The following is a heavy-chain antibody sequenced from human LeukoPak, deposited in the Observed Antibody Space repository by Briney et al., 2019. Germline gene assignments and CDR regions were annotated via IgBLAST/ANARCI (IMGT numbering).Heavy chain of an antibody. D-gene: IGHD2-2*01. CDR1: DGSLSGYY. J-gene: IGHJ4*02. CDR2: INHSGST. CDR3: ARERREQLLPPYTRSVTYFDY. Sequence: SETLSLTCAVYDGSLSGYYWNWFRQPPGKRLEWIGEINHSGSTNYDPSLKSRVTISSDTSKNQFSLMLRSVTAADTAVYYCARERREQLLPPYTRSVTYFDYWGQGTLVTVSS. V-gene: IGHV4-34*01.